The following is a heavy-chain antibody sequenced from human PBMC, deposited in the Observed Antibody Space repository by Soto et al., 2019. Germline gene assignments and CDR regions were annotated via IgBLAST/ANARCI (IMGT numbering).Heavy chain of an antibody. CDR2: IYYSGST. Sequence: PSETLSLTCTVSGGSISSSSYYWGWIRQPPGKGLEWIGSIYYSGSTYYNPSLKSRVTISVDTSKNQFSLKLSSVTAAGTGVYYCARDLLSGRYGMDVWGQGTTVTVSS. J-gene: IGHJ6*02. D-gene: IGHD1-26*01. CDR3: ARDLLSGRYGMDV. CDR1: GGSISSSSYY. V-gene: IGHV4-39*07.